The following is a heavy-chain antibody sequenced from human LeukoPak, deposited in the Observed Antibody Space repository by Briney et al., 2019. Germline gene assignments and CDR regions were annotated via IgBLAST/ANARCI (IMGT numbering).Heavy chain of an antibody. Sequence: SGGSLRLSCAASGFTFSSYGMHWVRQAPGKGLEWVAVIWYDGSNKYYADSVKGRFTISRDNSKNTLYLQMNSPRAEDTAVYYCAKAMSGYDTYYFDYWGQGTLVTVSS. D-gene: IGHD5-12*01. J-gene: IGHJ4*02. V-gene: IGHV3-33*06. CDR3: AKAMSGYDTYYFDY. CDR2: IWYDGSNK. CDR1: GFTFSSYG.